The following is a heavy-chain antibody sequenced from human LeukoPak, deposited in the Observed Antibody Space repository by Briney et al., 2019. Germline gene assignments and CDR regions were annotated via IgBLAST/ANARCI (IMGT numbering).Heavy chain of an antibody. D-gene: IGHD4-17*01. J-gene: IGHJ4*02. Sequence: SETLSLTCAVYGGSFSGYYWSWIRQPPGKGLEWIGEINHSGSTHYNPSLKSRVTMSVDTSKNQISMKLSSVTAANTAVYYCARDETTPLPGAYWGQGTLVTVSS. CDR2: INHSGST. V-gene: IGHV4-34*01. CDR1: GGSFSGYY. CDR3: ARDETTPLPGAY.